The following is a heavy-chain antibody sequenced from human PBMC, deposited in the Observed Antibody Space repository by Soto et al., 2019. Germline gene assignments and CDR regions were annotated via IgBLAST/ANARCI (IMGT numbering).Heavy chain of an antibody. CDR3: AHRGYMSGYWGQGYLDL. J-gene: IGHJ5*02. CDR2: IYWDDDK. CDR1: GFSLTTSVVG. D-gene: IGHD5-18*01. V-gene: IGHV2-5*02. Sequence: QITLKESGPTRVRPTQTLTLPFTFSGFSLTTSVVGVGWIRQTPGKALEYLAVIYWDDDKRYSPSLKTRLTITKDTSKHQVVLMMAYMDPVDTVTYFFAHRGYMSGYWGQGYLDLWGQG.